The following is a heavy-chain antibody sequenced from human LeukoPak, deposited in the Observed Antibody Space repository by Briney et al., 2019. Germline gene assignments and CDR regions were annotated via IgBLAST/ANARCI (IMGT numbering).Heavy chain of an antibody. D-gene: IGHD4-23*01. Sequence: GGSLTLSCAASGFTFNSYDMHWIRQAPGKGLEWVALIWYDGSNKYYPDSVKGRFTISRDNSKNTLYLQMNSLRAEDTAVYYCARYVGGGNSGGFDYWGQGTLVIVSS. CDR3: ARYVGGGNSGGFDY. CDR2: IWYDGSNK. J-gene: IGHJ4*02. CDR1: GFTFNSYD. V-gene: IGHV3-33*01.